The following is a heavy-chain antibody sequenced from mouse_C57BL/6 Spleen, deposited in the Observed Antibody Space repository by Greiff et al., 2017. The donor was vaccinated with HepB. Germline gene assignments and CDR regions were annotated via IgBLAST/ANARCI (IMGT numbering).Heavy chain of an antibody. CDR1: GYTFTSYW. CDR2: IDPSDSET. J-gene: IGHJ2*01. D-gene: IGHD1-1*01. CDR3: ARWGITTVVATQYYFDY. Sequence: QVQLQQPGAELVRPGSSVKLSCKASGYTFTSYWMHWVKQRPIQGLEWIGNIDPSDSETHYNQKFKDKATLTVDKSSSTAYMQLSSLTSEDSAVYYCARWGITTVVATQYYFDYWGQGTTLTVSS. V-gene: IGHV1-52*01.